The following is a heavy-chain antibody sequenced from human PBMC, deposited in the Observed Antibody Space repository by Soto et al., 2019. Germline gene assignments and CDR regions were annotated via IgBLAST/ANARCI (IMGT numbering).Heavy chain of an antibody. CDR3: ARVFYGGNSLVH. Sequence: QVQLVQSGAEVKKPGSSVKVSCKASGGTFSSYTISWVRQAPGQGIEWMGRIIPILGIANYAQKFQGRVTITADKSTSTAYMELSSLRSEDTAVYYCARVFYGGNSLVHWGQGTLVTVSS. CDR2: IIPILGIA. J-gene: IGHJ4*02. CDR1: GGTFSSYT. V-gene: IGHV1-69*02. D-gene: IGHD4-17*01.